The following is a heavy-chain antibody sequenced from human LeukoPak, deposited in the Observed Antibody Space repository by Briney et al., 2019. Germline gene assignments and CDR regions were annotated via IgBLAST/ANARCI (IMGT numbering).Heavy chain of an antibody. Sequence: ASVKVSCKASGYTFTSYGISWVRQAPGQGLEWMGWISAYNGNTNYAQKLRGRVTMTTDTSTSTAYMELRSLRSDDTAVYYCASCGGSYRCGAFDIWGQGTMVTVSS. CDR3: ASCGGSYRCGAFDI. J-gene: IGHJ3*02. CDR2: ISAYNGNT. CDR1: GYTFTSYG. V-gene: IGHV1-18*01. D-gene: IGHD3-16*02.